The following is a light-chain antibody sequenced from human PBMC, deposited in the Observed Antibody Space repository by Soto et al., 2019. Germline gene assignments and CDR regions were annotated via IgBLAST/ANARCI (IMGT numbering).Light chain of an antibody. CDR2: DVS. J-gene: IGLJ1*01. V-gene: IGLV2-14*03. CDR3: SSYTSSSTYV. CDR1: SSDVGGSNY. Sequence: QSALTQPASVSGSPGQSITISCTGTSSDVGGSNYVSWYQQHPGKAPKLIIFDVSHRPSGFSNRFSVSKSGNTASLTISGIQAEDEADYYCSSYTSSSTYVFGSGTKLTVL.